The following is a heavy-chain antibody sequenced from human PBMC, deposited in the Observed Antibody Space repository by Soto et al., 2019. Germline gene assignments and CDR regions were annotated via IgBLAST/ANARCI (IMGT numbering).Heavy chain of an antibody. V-gene: IGHV3-9*01. CDR2: ISWNSGSM. CDR3: ARDHAYSSTSHYYYYGMDV. Sequence: PGGSLRLSCAASGFTLADYAMLWVRQAPGDGLEWVSGISWNSGSMGYAGSVKGRLTISRGTAKIYLFMQMNTLTAEDAAVDYFARDHAYSSTSHYYYYGMDVWGQGTTVTVSS. J-gene: IGHJ6*02. CDR1: GFTLADYA. D-gene: IGHD6-13*01.